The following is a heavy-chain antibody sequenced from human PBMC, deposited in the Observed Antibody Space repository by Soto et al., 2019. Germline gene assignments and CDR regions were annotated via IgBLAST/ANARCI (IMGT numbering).Heavy chain of an antibody. CDR3: ARDNWNTVTAY. CDR1: GYTFTSYA. J-gene: IGHJ4*02. Sequence: GASVKVSCKASGYTFTSYAMHWVRQAPGQRLEWMGWINAGNGNTKYSQKFQGRVTITRDTSASTAYMELNSLRADDTAVYYCARDNWNTVTAYWGQGTLVTVSS. V-gene: IGHV1-3*01. CDR2: INAGNGNT. D-gene: IGHD2-21*02.